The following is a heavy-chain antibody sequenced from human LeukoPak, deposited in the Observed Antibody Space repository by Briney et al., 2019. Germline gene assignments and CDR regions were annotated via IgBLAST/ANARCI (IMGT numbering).Heavy chain of an antibody. D-gene: IGHD5-18*01. V-gene: IGHV1-18*01. CDR1: GYTFSSYD. Sequence: GASVKVSCKASGYTFSSYDISWLRQAPGQGLEWMGRISGFNGNTNYAQKFQGRVTMTTDTSTSTAYMELRSLRSDDTAVYYCARGVGRGYSYGLDYWGQGTLVTVSS. CDR3: ARGVGRGYSYGLDY. J-gene: IGHJ4*02. CDR2: ISGFNGNT.